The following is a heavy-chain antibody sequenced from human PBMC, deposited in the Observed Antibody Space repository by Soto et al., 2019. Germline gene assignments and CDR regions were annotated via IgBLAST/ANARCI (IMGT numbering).Heavy chain of an antibody. V-gene: IGHV3-30*18. Sequence: QAQLVESGGGVVQPGRSRRLSCAASGFTFSSYGMHWVRQAPGKGLEWVAIISYDGSNKYYEDSVKGRFTISRDNSKNTLYLQMNSLRAEDTAVYYCAKDRARYCGGGSCYSIFDYWGQGTLVTVSS. J-gene: IGHJ4*02. CDR3: AKDRARYCGGGSCYSIFDY. CDR2: ISYDGSNK. D-gene: IGHD2-15*01. CDR1: GFTFSSYG.